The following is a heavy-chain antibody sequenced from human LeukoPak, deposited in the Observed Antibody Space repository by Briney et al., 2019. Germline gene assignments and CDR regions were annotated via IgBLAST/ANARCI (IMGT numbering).Heavy chain of an antibody. CDR1: GFTFSSYS. Sequence: GGSLRLSCAASGFTFSSYSMNWVRQAPGKGLEWVSYISSSGSTIYYAGSVKGRFTISRDNAKNSLHLQMNSLRAEDTAVYYCARDYGGSSPFDYWGQGTLITVSS. J-gene: IGHJ4*02. CDR3: ARDYGGSSPFDY. CDR2: ISSSGSTI. D-gene: IGHD4-23*01. V-gene: IGHV3-48*04.